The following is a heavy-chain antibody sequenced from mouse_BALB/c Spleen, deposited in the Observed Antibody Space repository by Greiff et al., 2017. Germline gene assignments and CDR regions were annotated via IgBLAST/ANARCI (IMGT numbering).Heavy chain of an antibody. CDR3: ARGDYGNYGDY. CDR1: GYTFTSYW. V-gene: IGHV1-7*01. Sequence: QVQLQQSGAELAKPGASVKMSCKASGYTFTSYWMHWVKQRPGQGLEWIGYINPSTGYTEYNQKFKDKATLTADKSSSTAYMQLSSLTSEDSAVYYCARGDYGNYGDYWGQGTTLTVSS. J-gene: IGHJ2*01. CDR2: INPSTGYT. D-gene: IGHD2-1*01.